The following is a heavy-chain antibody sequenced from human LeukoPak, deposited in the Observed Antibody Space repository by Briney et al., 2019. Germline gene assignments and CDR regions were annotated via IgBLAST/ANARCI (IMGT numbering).Heavy chain of an antibody. CDR2: ISAKSGVT. CDR1: GYTFTAYY. V-gene: IGHV1-2*02. J-gene: IGHJ4*02. CDR3: ARAGERSDEGELRFDY. Sequence: ASVKVSCKASGYTFTAYYMHCVRQAPGQGLEWLGWISAKSGVTNHPKKFQGRVTLTRDKSISTAFRPLSRGGFADPAVYYFARAGERSDEGELRFDYWGQGTLVTVSS. D-gene: IGHD1-26*01.